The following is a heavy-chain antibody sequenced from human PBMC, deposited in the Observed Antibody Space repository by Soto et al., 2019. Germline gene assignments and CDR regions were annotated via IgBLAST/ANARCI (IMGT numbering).Heavy chain of an antibody. CDR2: IYYRGTT. CDR3: ARRFPFCGDTYCFYWFDP. V-gene: IGHV4-59*12. J-gene: IGHJ5*02. CDR1: GFSISSYY. D-gene: IGHD2-21*01. Sequence: PSETLCLTSPFSGFSISSYYWSWMRQLPGEGREWIGCIYYRGTTNYSPSLKSRVTISINKSKNQFSLNLSSVTAADTAMYYCARRFPFCGDTYCFYWFDPWGQGTLVTVSS.